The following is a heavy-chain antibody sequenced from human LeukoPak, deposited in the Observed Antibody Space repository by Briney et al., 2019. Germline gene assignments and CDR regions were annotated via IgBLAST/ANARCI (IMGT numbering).Heavy chain of an antibody. Sequence: GGSLRLSCAASGFTFDDYAMHWVRQAPGKGLEWVSGISWNSGSIGYADSVKGRFTISRDNAKNSLYLQMNSLRAEDTALYYCAKGLTARLSLADYWGQGTLVTVSS. CDR2: ISWNSGSI. J-gene: IGHJ4*02. V-gene: IGHV3-9*01. CDR3: AKGLTARLSLADY. D-gene: IGHD5-18*01. CDR1: GFTFDDYA.